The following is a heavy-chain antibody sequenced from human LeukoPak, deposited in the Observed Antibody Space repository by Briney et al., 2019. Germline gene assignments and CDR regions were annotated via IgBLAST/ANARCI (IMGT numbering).Heavy chain of an antibody. D-gene: IGHD3-3*01. CDR3: AKDPVFEWLSSDNWFDP. CDR1: GFTFSSYA. V-gene: IGHV3-30*04. Sequence: GGSLRLSCAASGFTFSSYAMHWVRQAPGKGLEWVAVISYDGSNKYYADSVKGRFTISRDNSKNTLYLQMNGLRAEDTAVYYCAKDPVFEWLSSDNWFDPWGQGTLVTVSS. CDR2: ISYDGSNK. J-gene: IGHJ5*02.